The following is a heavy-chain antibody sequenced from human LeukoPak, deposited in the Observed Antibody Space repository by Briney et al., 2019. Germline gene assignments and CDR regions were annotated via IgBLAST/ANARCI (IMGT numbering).Heavy chain of an antibody. CDR1: GDSITSSSYY. Sequence: SETLSLTCTVSGDSITSSSYYWGWIRQPPGKGLEWIGTMYYTGTIYYNPSLKSRVTISVDTSKDQFSLSLSSVTAADTAVYYCARPIRNWGQGTLVIVSS. CDR2: MYYTGTI. CDR3: ARPIRN. V-gene: IGHV4-39*07. J-gene: IGHJ4*02.